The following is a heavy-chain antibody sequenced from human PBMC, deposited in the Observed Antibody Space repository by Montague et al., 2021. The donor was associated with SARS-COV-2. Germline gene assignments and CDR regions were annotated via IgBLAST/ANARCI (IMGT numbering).Heavy chain of an antibody. CDR3: ARLVWFGELSSENWFDP. V-gene: IGHV4-39*01. CDR2: IYYSGST. CDR1: DGSISSSSNY. D-gene: IGHD3-10*01. J-gene: IGHJ5*02. Sequence: SETLSLTCTVSDGSISSSSNYWGWIRQPPGKGLEWIGSIYYSGSTYYXSSLKSRVTISVDTSKNQFSLKLNSVTAADTAVYYCARLVWFGELSSENWFDPWGQGTLVTVSS.